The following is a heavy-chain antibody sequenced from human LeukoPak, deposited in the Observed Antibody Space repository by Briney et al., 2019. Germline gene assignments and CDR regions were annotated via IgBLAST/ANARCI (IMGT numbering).Heavy chain of an antibody. V-gene: IGHV4-4*07. CDR1: GGSISSYY. CDR3: ARDPRTVAYYFDF. J-gene: IGHJ4*02. D-gene: IGHD3/OR15-3a*01. CDR2: ISASGSA. Sequence: SETLSLTCTVSGGSISSYYWSWIRQPAGKSLEWLGRISASGSASYNPSLKSRVIISIDTSKSQFSLKLTSVTAADTAVYYCARDPRTVAYYFDFWGQGRLVTVSS.